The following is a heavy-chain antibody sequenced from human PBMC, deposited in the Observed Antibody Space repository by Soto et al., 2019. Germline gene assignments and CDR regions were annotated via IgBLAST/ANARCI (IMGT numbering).Heavy chain of an antibody. CDR2: IYYSGST. Sequence: PSETLSLTCTVSGGSISSGGYYWSWIRQHPGKGLEWIGYIYYSGSTYYNPSLKSRVTISVDTSKNQFSLKLSSVTAADTAVYYCARLPGGTAPRPDYWGQGTMVTVSS. CDR1: GGSISSGGYY. CDR3: ARLPGGTAPRPDY. D-gene: IGHD6-6*01. J-gene: IGHJ4*02. V-gene: IGHV4-31*03.